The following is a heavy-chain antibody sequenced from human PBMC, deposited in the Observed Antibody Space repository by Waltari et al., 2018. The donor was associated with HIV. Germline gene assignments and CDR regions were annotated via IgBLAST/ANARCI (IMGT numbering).Heavy chain of an antibody. V-gene: IGHV3-48*04. D-gene: IGHD2-21*01. CDR3: ARDKAVIQPDAFDI. J-gene: IGHJ3*02. CDR2: ISSSSTTI. CDR1: GFTFSTYS. Sequence: EVQLVESGGGLVQPGGSLRLSCAASGFTFSTYSMNWVRQAPGKGLGWVSYISSSSTTIYYADSVKGRFTISRDNAKNLLYLQMNSLRAEDTTVYYCARDKAVIQPDAFDIWGQGTMVTVSS.